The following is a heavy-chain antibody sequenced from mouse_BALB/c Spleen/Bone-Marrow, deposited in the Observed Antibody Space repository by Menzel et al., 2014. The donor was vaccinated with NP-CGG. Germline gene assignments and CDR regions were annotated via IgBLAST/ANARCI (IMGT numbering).Heavy chain of an antibody. V-gene: IGHV2-2*02. CDR1: GFSLTSYG. Sequence: QVQLKQSGPGLVQPSQSLSITCTVSGFSLTSYGVHWVRQSPGKGLEWLGVIWSGGSTDYNAAFISRLSISKDNSKSXVFLKMNSLQANDTAIYYCARNNGGYYSWFAYWGQGTLVTVSA. D-gene: IGHD2-3*01. J-gene: IGHJ3*01. CDR2: IWSGGST. CDR3: ARNNGGYYSWFAY.